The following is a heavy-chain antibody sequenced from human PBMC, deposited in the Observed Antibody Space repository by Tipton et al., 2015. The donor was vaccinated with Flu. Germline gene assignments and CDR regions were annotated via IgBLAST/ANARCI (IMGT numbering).Heavy chain of an antibody. D-gene: IGHD3-10*01. Sequence: TLSLTCSVSGGSISSGDYCWSWIRQHPGKGLEWIGRIYSSGITKYNPSLKSRVTMSVDTSKNQFSLSLSSVTAADTAVYYCARGSGSGTFVIFDYWGQGTLVAVSS. CDR3: ARGSGSGTFVIFDY. V-gene: IGHV4-31*03. J-gene: IGHJ4*02. CDR1: GGSISSGDYC. CDR2: IYSSGIT.